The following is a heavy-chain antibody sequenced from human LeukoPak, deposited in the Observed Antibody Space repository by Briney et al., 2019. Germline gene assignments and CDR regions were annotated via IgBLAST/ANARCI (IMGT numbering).Heavy chain of an antibody. J-gene: IGHJ6*02. D-gene: IGHD5/OR15-5a*01. V-gene: IGHV5-51*01. Sequence: GESLKISCKGSGYTFINYWIAWVRQMPGKGLEWMGIIFPADSDTRYSPSFQGQVTISADKSISTAYLQWSSLKASDTAMYYCARRVSLNGMDVWGQGTTVTVSS. CDR1: GYTFINYW. CDR3: ARRVSLNGMDV. CDR2: IFPADSDT.